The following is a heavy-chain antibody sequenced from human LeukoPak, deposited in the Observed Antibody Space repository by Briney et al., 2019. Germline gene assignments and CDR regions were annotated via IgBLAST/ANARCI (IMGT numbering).Heavy chain of an antibody. J-gene: IGHJ3*02. D-gene: IGHD6-19*01. V-gene: IGHV3-30-3*01. CDR1: GFTFSSYA. CDR3: ARDAPYSGGCCAFDI. CDR2: ISADGTEK. Sequence: GRPLKLSCVGSGFTFSSYALHWLRQAPGKGLEWVAVISADGTEKYYGDPVKGRFTMSRDNSKNVLFLQVNSLRTDDTAVYFCARDAPYSGGCCAFDIWGLGTTVTV.